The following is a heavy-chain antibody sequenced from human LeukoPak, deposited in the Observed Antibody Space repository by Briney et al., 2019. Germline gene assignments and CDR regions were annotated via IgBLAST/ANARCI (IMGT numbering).Heavy chain of an antibody. Sequence: PSQTLSLTCTVSGGSISSGGYYWSWIRQPPGKGLEWIGYIYHSGSTYYNPSLKSRVTISVDRSKNQFSLKLSSVTAADTAVYYCARMAAARYFQHWGQGTLVTVSS. CDR3: ARMAAARYFQH. D-gene: IGHD6-6*01. J-gene: IGHJ1*01. CDR2: IYHSGST. CDR1: GGSISSGGYY. V-gene: IGHV4-30-2*01.